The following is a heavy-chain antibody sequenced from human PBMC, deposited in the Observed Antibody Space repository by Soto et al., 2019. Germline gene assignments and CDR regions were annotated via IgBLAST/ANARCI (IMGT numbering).Heavy chain of an antibody. CDR2: ISSSNNYI. J-gene: IGHJ4*02. CDR3: ARDRGFSSSHDY. Sequence: GGSLRLSCAASGFTFSSYSVNWVRQAPGKGLEWVSSISSSNNYIYYADSVKGRFTISRDNAKSSLYLQMNSLRVEDTAMYYCARDRGFSSSHDYWGQGTLVTVSS. V-gene: IGHV3-21*01. CDR1: GFTFSSYS. D-gene: IGHD6-13*01.